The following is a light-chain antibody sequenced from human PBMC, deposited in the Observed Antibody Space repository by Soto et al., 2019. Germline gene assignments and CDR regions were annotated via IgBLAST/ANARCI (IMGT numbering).Light chain of an antibody. CDR2: DNN. CDR3: GTWDNSLSGWV. V-gene: IGLV1-51*01. J-gene: IGLJ3*02. Sequence: QSVLTQPPSVSAAPGQKVTISCSGSSSNIGNNYVSWYQQLPGTAPKVLIYDNNKRPSGIPDRFSSSKSGTLATLGITGLQTGDEADYYCGTWDNSLSGWVFGGGTKLTVL. CDR1: SSNIGNNY.